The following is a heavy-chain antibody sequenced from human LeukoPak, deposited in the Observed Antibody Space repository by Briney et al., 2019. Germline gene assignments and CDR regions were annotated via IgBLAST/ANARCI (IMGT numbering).Heavy chain of an antibody. CDR3: ARPSGYSSSWYPMDY. CDR1: GYTFTDYY. D-gene: IGHD6-13*01. CDR2: INPNSGGT. J-gene: IGHJ4*02. Sequence: ASVKVSCKASGYTFTDYYIHWVRQAPGQGLEWMGWINPNSGGTNYAQKFQGRVTMTRDASISTAYMELRRLRSDDTAVYYCARPSGYSSSWYPMDYWGQGTLVTVSS. V-gene: IGHV1-2*02.